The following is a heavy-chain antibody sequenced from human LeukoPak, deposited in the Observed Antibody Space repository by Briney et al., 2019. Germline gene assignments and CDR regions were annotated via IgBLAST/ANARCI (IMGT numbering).Heavy chain of an antibody. Sequence: PGGSLTLSCAASGIAVIGNYMSWVRQPPGKGLEWVSFISINTDTFYADSVRGRFTISRDSSKNTLFLQMNSLRDEDSAVYYCAIAQSWDELFDLWGQGTLVTVSS. CDR3: AIAQSWDELFDL. CDR1: GIAVIGNY. J-gene: IGHJ5*02. CDR2: ISINTDT. V-gene: IGHV3-53*01. D-gene: IGHD1-26*01.